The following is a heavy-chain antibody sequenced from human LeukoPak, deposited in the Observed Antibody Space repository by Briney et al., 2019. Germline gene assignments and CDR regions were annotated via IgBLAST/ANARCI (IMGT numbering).Heavy chain of an antibody. Sequence: GGSLRLSCAASGFTFSSYAMSWVRQAPGEGLEWVSAISGSGGRTHYADSVKGRFTISRDNSKNTLYLQMNSLRAEDTAVYYCTKGRYNWNDVSDAFDIWGQGAMVTVSS. J-gene: IGHJ3*02. CDR3: TKGRYNWNDVSDAFDI. V-gene: IGHV3-23*01. D-gene: IGHD1-20*01. CDR2: ISGSGGRT. CDR1: GFTFSSYA.